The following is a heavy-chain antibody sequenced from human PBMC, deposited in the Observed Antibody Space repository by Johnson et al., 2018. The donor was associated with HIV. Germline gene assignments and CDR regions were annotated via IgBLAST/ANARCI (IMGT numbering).Heavy chain of an antibody. CDR2: INSDGSST. J-gene: IGHJ3*02. CDR1: GFTFNSYW. CDR3: ARDWGWLSTVHAFDI. Sequence: VKLVESGGGLVQPGGSLRLSCAASGFTFNSYWMHWVRQAPGKGLVWVSRINSDGSSTTYADSVKGRFTISRDNAKNTLYLQMNSLRAEDTAVYYCARDWGWLSTVHAFDIWGQGTMVTVSS. D-gene: IGHD5-24*01. V-gene: IGHV3-74*01.